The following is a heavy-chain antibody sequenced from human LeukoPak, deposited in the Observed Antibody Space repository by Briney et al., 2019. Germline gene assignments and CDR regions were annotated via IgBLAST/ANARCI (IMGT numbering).Heavy chain of an antibody. CDR3: ARATETGVDAFDI. CDR2: TYYRSKWYN. V-gene: IGHV6-1*01. J-gene: IGHJ3*02. CDR1: GDSVSSNSAA. Sequence: SQTLSLTCAISGDSVSSNSAAWNWIRQSPPRGLEWLGRTYYRSKWYNDYAVSVKSRITINPDTSKNQFSLQLNSVTPEDTAVYYCARATETGVDAFDIWGQGTMVTVSS. D-gene: IGHD3-10*01.